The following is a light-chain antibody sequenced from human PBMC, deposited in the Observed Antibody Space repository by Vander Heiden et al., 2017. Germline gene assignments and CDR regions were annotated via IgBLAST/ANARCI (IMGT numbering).Light chain of an antibody. J-gene: IGKJ2*01. CDR3: QEVDIMPYN. V-gene: IGKV1-33*01. CDR2: DAS. CDR1: HDIITY. Sequence: DTQMTQSPSSLSASVGDRVTITCQASHDIITYLSWYQQKPGKAPKLLIYDASTLETGVPSRFSGSGSGTEFSLTITKLQPEDSATYYCQEVDIMPYNFGQGTKVEIK.